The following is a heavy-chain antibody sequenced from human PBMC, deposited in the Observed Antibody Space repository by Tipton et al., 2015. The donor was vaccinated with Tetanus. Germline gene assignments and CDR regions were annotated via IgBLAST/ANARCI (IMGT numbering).Heavy chain of an antibody. D-gene: IGHD3-22*01. CDR3: ARVGYYYYYSDV. CDR1: GGSISSRSYY. J-gene: IGHJ6*03. V-gene: IGHV4-31*03. CDR2: IYYTGST. Sequence: TLSLTCTVSGGSISSRSYYWSWIRQHPVKGLEWIGYIYYTGSTYYNPSLKSRVIISADTSKNQFSLKLSSVTAADTSVYYCARVGYYYYYSDVWGNGTTSTVS.